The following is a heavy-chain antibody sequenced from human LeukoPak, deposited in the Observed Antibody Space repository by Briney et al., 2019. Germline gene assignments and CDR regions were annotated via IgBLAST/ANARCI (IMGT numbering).Heavy chain of an antibody. CDR2: IYHSGST. V-gene: IGHV4-34*01. CDR3: ARDGLRGWFDP. Sequence: PSETLSLTCAVYGGSFSGYYWTWIRQPPGKGLEWIGEIYHSGSTNYNPSLKSRVTISVDKSKNQFSLKLSSVTAADTAVYYCARDGLRGWFDPWGQGTLVTVSS. CDR1: GGSFSGYY. J-gene: IGHJ5*02. D-gene: IGHD4-17*01.